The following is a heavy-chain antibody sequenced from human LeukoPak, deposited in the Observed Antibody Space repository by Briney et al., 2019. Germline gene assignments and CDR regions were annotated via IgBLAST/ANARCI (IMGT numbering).Heavy chain of an antibody. CDR2: IKSNPDGGTT. CDR3: TTRSGDSSGYWWGFDI. J-gene: IGHJ3*02. Sequence: GGSLRLSCAASGFTFSSYSMNWVRQAPGKGLEWVGRIKSNPDGGTTDYAAPVKGRFTISRDDSKNTLCLQMNSLKTEDTAVYYCTTRSGDSSGYWWGFDIWGQGTMVTVSS. V-gene: IGHV3-15*01. D-gene: IGHD3-22*01. CDR1: GFTFSSYS.